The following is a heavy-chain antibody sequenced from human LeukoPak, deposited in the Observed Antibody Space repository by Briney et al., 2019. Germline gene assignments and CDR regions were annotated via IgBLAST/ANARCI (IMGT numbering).Heavy chain of an antibody. CDR3: VTTWGAHYWYFDL. V-gene: IGHV3-21*01. D-gene: IGHD1-26*01. Sequence: RAGGSLRLSCAGSGFTFSSYSMNWVRQAPGKGLECVSSITSSNNYIYYADSMKGRFTISRDNAKNSLYLQMNSLRAEDTAVYYCVTTWGAHYWYFDLWGRGALVTVSS. CDR2: ITSSNNYI. J-gene: IGHJ2*01. CDR1: GFTFSSYS.